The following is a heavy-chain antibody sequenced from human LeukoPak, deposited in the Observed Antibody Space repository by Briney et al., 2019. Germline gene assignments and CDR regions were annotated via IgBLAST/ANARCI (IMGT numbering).Heavy chain of an antibody. CDR1: GFTFSTYE. CDR3: ARESPDWFDL. CDR2: ISSSGAAI. V-gene: IGHV3-48*03. Sequence: PGRSLRLSCAASGFTFSTYEMNWIRQAPGKGLEWISYISSSGAAIRYSDSVRGRFTISRDNARQSLYLQMNSLRDEDTAVYYCARESPDWFDLWGQGTLVTVSS. J-gene: IGHJ5*02.